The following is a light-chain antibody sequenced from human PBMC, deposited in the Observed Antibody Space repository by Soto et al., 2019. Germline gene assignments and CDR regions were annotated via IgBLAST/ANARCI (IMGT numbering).Light chain of an antibody. CDR2: GAS. Sequence: EIVMTQSPATLSVSPGERATLSCRASQSVSSKLAWYQQRPVQAPRLLIYGASTRATGIPARFSGSGSGTEFTLTISSLQSEDFAVYYCQQYNNWPPYTFGQGTKLEIK. V-gene: IGKV3-15*01. CDR1: QSVSSK. J-gene: IGKJ2*01. CDR3: QQYNNWPPYT.